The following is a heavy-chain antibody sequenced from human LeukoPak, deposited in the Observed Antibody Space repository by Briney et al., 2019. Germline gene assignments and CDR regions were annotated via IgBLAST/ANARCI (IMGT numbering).Heavy chain of an antibody. V-gene: IGHV1-18*01. J-gene: IGHJ6*03. CDR3: ARVSGFRERGLAYYYYYYMDV. D-gene: IGHD3-10*01. CDR2: ISAYNGNT. Sequence: ASVKVSCKASGYTFTSYGISWVRQAPGQGLEWMGWISAYNGNTNYAQKLQGRVTMTTDTSTSTAYMELRSLRADDTAVYYCARVSGFRERGLAYYYYYYMDVWGKGTTVTASS. CDR1: GYTFTSYG.